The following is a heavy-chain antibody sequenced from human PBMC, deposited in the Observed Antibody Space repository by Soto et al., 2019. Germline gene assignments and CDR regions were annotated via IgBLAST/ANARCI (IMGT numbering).Heavy chain of an antibody. J-gene: IGHJ6*02. V-gene: IGHV3-23*01. CDR1: GFTFSSYA. Sequence: VGSLRLSCAASGFTFSSYAMSWVRQAPGKGLEWVSAISGSGGSTYYADSVKGRFTISRDNSKNTLYLQMNSLRAQDTAVYYCAKDLSITYCYDSSDQAPFGMDVWGQGTTVTVSS. D-gene: IGHD3-22*01. CDR2: ISGSGGST. CDR3: AKDLSITYCYDSSDQAPFGMDV.